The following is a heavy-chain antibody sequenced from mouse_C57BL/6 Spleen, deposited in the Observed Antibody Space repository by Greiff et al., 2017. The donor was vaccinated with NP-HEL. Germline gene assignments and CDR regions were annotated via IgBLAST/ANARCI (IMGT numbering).Heavy chain of an antibody. J-gene: IGHJ1*03. CDR2: ISDGGSYT. D-gene: IGHD1-1*01. Sequence: DVMLVESGGGLVKPGGSLKLSCAASGFTFSSYAMSWVRQTPDKRLEWVATISDGGSYTYYPDNVKGRFTISRDNAKNNLYLQMSHLKSEDTAMYYCARDYGSSYDDYFDVWGTGTTVTVSS. CDR3: ARDYGSSYDDYFDV. V-gene: IGHV5-4*01. CDR1: GFTFSSYA.